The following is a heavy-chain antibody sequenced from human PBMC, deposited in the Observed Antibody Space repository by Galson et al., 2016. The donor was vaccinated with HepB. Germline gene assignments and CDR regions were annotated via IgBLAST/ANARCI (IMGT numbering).Heavy chain of an antibody. CDR1: GFTFRSYW. Sequence: SLRLSCAASGFTFRSYWMNWVRQAPGKGLEWVANIKQDGSEKYYVDSVKGRFTIYRDNAKNPLYLQMNRLRAEDTAVYYCARPPTGDFWSGFYTYWGQGTRVTVSS. J-gene: IGHJ4*02. D-gene: IGHD3-3*01. V-gene: IGHV3-7*05. CDR3: ARPPTGDFWSGFYTY. CDR2: IKQDGSEK.